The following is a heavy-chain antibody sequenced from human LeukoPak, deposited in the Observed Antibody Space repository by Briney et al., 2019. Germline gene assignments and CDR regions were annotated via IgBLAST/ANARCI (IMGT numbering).Heavy chain of an antibody. J-gene: IGHJ4*02. V-gene: IGHV1-69*01. Sequence: SVKVSCKASGGTFSSYAISWVRQAPGQGLEWMGGIIPIFGTANYAQKFQGRATITADESTSTAYMELSSLRSEDTAVYYCARRNYYDSSGYYFDYWGRGTLVTVSS. CDR3: ARRNYYDSSGYYFDY. D-gene: IGHD3-22*01. CDR2: IIPIFGTA. CDR1: GGTFSSYA.